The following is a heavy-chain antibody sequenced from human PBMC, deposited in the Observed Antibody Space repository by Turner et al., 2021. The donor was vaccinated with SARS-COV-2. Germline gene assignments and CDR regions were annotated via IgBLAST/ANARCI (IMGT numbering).Heavy chain of an antibody. V-gene: IGHV3-7*01. J-gene: IGHJ4*02. CDR2: RKQDGSEK. D-gene: IGHD2-2*01. CDR3: ARIRRVPAAPLDY. Sequence: EVQLVESGGGLVQSGGSLRLSCVASGFTFSSYWMSWVRQAPGKGLEWVANRKQDGSEKYYMDSVKGRFTIARDNAKNSLFLQMRSLRAEDTAVYYCARIRRVPAAPLDYWGQGTLVTVSS. CDR1: GFTFSSYW.